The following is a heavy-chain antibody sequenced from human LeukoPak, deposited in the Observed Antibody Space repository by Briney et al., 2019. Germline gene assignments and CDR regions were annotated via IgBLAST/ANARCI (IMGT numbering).Heavy chain of an antibody. CDR3: ARDLVTTFFDY. V-gene: IGHV1-2*02. D-gene: IGHD4-17*01. J-gene: IGHJ4*02. Sequence: ASVKVSCKASGYTFTGYYMHWGLQAPGQGLEWMGGINPNSGGTNYAQKFQGRVTMTRDTSISTAYMELSRLRSDDTAVYYCARDLVTTFFDYWGQGTLVTVSS. CDR1: GYTFTGYY. CDR2: INPNSGGT.